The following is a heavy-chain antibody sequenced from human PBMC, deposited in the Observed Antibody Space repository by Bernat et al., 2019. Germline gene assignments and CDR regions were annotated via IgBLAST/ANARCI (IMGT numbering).Heavy chain of an antibody. J-gene: IGHJ6*02. V-gene: IGHV3-21*01. Sequence: EVQLVESGGGLVKPGGSLRLSCAASGFTFSSYSMNWVRQAPGKGLEWVASISSSSSYIYNAASVKGRFTSSRDNAKSSLYLQMNSLRAEDTAVYYCASDFSGADYYYYGMDVWGQGTTVTVSS. CDR3: ASDFSGADYYYYGMDV. CDR1: GFTFSSYS. CDR2: ISSSSSYI. D-gene: IGHD6-19*01.